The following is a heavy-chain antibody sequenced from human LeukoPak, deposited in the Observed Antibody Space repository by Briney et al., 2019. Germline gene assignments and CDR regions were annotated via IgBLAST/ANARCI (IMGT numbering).Heavy chain of an antibody. CDR3: ATVGSGSPLYYYGMDV. Sequence: ASVKASCKVSGYTLTELSMHWVRQAPGKGLEWMGGFDPEDGETIYAQKFQGRVTMTEDTSTDTAYMELSSLRSEDTAVYYCATVGSGSPLYYYGMDVWGQGTTVTVSS. V-gene: IGHV1-24*01. D-gene: IGHD1-26*01. CDR1: GYTLTELS. J-gene: IGHJ6*02. CDR2: FDPEDGET.